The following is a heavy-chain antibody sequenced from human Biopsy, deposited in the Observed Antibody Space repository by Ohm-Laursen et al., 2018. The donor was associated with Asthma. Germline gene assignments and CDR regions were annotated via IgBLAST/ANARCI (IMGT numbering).Heavy chain of an antibody. V-gene: IGHV1-3*01. Sequence: VDSVKVSCKVSGYTFINYAIHWVRQAPGHSLEWLGWFNAANANTKYSQKFQCRLNISRDTSASTAYMDLSSLRSEDTAVYYSARTYFDFLTGQVHDAFAMWGQGTMVTVS. J-gene: IGHJ3*02. CDR2: FNAANANT. CDR1: GYTFINYA. CDR3: ARTYFDFLTGQVHDAFAM. D-gene: IGHD3-9*01.